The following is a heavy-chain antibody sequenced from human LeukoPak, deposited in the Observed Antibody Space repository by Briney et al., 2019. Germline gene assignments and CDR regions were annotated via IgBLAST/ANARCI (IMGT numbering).Heavy chain of an antibody. CDR3: ARFPRDPWRFDY. Sequence: GGSLRLSCAASRFTLSTYWMSWVRQAPGKGLEWVANIKEDGSESYYVDSVKGRFTISRDNTKNSLYLQMNSLRAEDTAVYYCARFPRDPWRFDYWGQGTLVTVSS. CDR2: IKEDGSES. J-gene: IGHJ4*02. D-gene: IGHD5-12*01. CDR1: RFTLSTYW. V-gene: IGHV3-7*03.